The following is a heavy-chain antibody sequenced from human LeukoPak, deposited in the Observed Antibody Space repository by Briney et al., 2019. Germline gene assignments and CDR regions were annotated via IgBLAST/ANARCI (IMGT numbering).Heavy chain of an antibody. Sequence: GGSLRLSCAASGFTFSSYGMHWVRQAPGKGLEWVTVIWNGGSNTYYADSVKGRSTISRDNSKNTLFLQMNSLRGEDTAVYYCARGSGGLFDYWGQGTLVTVSS. CDR1: GFTFSSYG. D-gene: IGHD3-16*01. CDR3: ARGSGGLFDY. V-gene: IGHV3-33*01. J-gene: IGHJ4*02. CDR2: IWNGGSNT.